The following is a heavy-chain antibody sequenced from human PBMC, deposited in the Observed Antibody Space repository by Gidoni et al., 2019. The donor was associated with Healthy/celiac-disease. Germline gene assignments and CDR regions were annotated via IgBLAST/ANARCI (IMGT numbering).Heavy chain of an antibody. CDR1: GFTFSSYS. Sequence: EVQLVESGGGLVKPGGSLRLSCAASGFTFSSYSMNRVRQAPGKGLEWVSSISSSSSYIYYADSVKGRFTISRDNAKNSLYLQMNSLRAEDTAVYYCAGSGLNNGYYWGQGTLVTVSS. D-gene: IGHD6-19*01. CDR2: ISSSSSYI. J-gene: IGHJ4*02. V-gene: IGHV3-21*01. CDR3: AGSGLNNGYY.